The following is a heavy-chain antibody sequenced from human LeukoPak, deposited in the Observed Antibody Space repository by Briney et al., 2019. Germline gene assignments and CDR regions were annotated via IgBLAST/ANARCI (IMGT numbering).Heavy chain of an antibody. D-gene: IGHD2-2*01. J-gene: IGHJ5*02. V-gene: IGHV4/OR15-8*01. CDR1: GGFIINGKW. CDR2: ISHSWSP. CDR3: ARVPFSSVVPAAMVWFDP. Sequence: PSETLSLTCGVSGGFIINGKWWSWVRQPPGKGLEWIGEISHSWSPNYNPSLKSRVTISVDTSKNQFSLKLSSVTAADTAVYYCARVPFSSVVPAAMVWFDPWGQGTLVTVSS.